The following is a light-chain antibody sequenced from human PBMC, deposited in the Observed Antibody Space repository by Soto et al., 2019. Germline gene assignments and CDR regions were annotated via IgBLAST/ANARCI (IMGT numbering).Light chain of an antibody. V-gene: IGLV2-14*01. CDR3: MSRTGSVTYV. CDR2: EVT. CDR1: SSDVGSFNY. Sequence: SALAQPASVSGSPGQSITISCTGTSSDVGSFNYVSWYQQVPGKAPKLLIYEVTKRPSGVSNRFSGSKSGNTASLTISGLQAEDEADYYCMSRTGSVTYVFGTGTKLTVL. J-gene: IGLJ1*01.